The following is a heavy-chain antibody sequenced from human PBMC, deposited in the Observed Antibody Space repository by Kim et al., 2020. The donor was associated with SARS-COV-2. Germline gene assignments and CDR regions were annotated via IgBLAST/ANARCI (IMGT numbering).Heavy chain of an antibody. Sequence: SVKVSCKASGGTFSSYAISWVRQAPGQGLEWMGGIIPIFGTANYALKFQGRVTITADESTSTAYMELSSLRSEDTAVYYCARGYDYGDYLGPYNWFDPWGQGTLVTVSS. D-gene: IGHD4-17*01. CDR3: ARGYDYGDYLGPYNWFDP. V-gene: IGHV1-69*13. CDR1: GGTFSSYA. J-gene: IGHJ5*02. CDR2: IIPIFGTA.